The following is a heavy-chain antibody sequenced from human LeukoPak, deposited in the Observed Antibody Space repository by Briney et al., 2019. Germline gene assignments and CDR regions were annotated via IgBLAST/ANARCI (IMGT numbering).Heavy chain of an antibody. J-gene: IGHJ6*03. CDR1: GFTFSNYE. CDR2: ITTSGSTI. CDR3: ARWQNYYYYMDV. Sequence: GGSPRLSCAASGFTFSNYEMNWVRQAPGKGLERVSYITTSGSTIYYADSVKGRFTISRDNAKNSLYLQMNSLRAEDTAVYYCARWQNYYYYMDVWGKGTTVTVSS. V-gene: IGHV3-48*03.